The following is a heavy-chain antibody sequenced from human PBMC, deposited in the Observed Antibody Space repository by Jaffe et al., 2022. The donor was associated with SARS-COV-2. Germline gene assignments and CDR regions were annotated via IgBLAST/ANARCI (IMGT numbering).Heavy chain of an antibody. CDR3: ARDRGGRHSHPID. J-gene: IGHJ4*02. CDR1: AAAFSNYG. CDR2: IWYDGTNR. V-gene: IGHV3-33*01. Sequence: QVQVVESGGGVVQPGRSLRLSCVASAAAFSNYGMHWIRQAPGKGLEGVAVIWYDGTNRYYGDSVKGRFTISRDNSKKTVYLQMNSLRAEDSAVYYCARDRGGRHSHPIDWGQGTLVIVSS. D-gene: IGHD3-10*01.